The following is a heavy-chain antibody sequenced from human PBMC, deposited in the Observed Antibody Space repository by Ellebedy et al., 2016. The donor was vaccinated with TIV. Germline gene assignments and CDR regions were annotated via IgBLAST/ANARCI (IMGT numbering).Heavy chain of an antibody. CDR3: AKVFSVNDYVSAFDV. V-gene: IGHV3-23*01. CDR2: ISPSAGGT. CDR1: GFTFRSYA. D-gene: IGHD5/OR15-5a*01. J-gene: IGHJ3*01. Sequence: GESLKISCAASGFTFRSYAMTWVRQGPGKGLEWVSTISPSAGGTYDADSVKGRFTISRDNSKNTLYLQMDSLRAEDTAVYYCAKVFSVNDYVSAFDVWGQGTMVTVSS.